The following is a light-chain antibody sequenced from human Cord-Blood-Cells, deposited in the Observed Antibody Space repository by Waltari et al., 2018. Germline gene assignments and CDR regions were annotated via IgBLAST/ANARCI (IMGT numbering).Light chain of an antibody. Sequence: DIQMTTSQSFLSASVGDRVTITCRASQSISSYLNWYQQKPGKAPKLLIYAASSLQSGVPSRFSGSGSGTDFTLTISSLQPEDFATYYCQHSYSTLYTFGQGTKLEIK. CDR2: AAS. V-gene: IGKV1-39*01. CDR1: QSISSY. CDR3: QHSYSTLYT. J-gene: IGKJ2*01.